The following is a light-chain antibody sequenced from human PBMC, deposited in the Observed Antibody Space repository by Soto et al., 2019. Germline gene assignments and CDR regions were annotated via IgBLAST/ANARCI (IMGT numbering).Light chain of an antibody. CDR2: RND. V-gene: IGLV1-47*01. J-gene: IGLJ3*02. CDR3: AAWDDSLSAWV. Sequence: QSVVTQPPSASATPGQRVIVSCSGSSSNVGRNNVHWYQQFPGTAPKLLLYRNDQRPSGVPDRFSGSKSGTSASLAISGLRSEDEADYYCAAWDDSLSAWVFGGGTTLTVL. CDR1: SSNVGRNN.